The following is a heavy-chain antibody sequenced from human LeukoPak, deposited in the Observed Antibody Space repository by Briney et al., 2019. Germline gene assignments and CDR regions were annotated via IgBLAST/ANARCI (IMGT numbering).Heavy chain of an antibody. D-gene: IGHD4-23*01. V-gene: IGHV4-31*03. CDR2: IYYSGST. J-gene: IGHJ4*02. Sequence: SQTLSLTCTVSGGSISSGGYYWSWIRQHPGKGLEWIGYIYYSGSTYYNPSLKSRVTISVDTSKNQFSLKLSSVIAADTAVYYCARGGMVRLGPFDYWGQGTLVTVSS. CDR3: ARGGMVRLGPFDY. CDR1: GGSISSGGYY.